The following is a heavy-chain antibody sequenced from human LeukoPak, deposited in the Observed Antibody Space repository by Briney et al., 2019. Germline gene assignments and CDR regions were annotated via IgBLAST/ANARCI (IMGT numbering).Heavy chain of an antibody. D-gene: IGHD6-19*01. V-gene: IGHV3-48*04. J-gene: IGHJ4*02. CDR2: ISSSSSTI. CDR1: GFTFSSYS. CDR3: ARERIAVAGNYFDY. Sequence: PGGSLRLSCAASGFTFSSYSMNWVRQAPGKGLEWVSYISSSSSTIYYADSVKGRFTISRDNAKNSLYLQMNSLRAEDTAVYYCARERIAVAGNYFDYWGQGTLVTVSS.